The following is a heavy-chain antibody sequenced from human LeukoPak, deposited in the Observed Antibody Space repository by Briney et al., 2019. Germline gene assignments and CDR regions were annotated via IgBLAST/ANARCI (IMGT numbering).Heavy chain of an antibody. CDR2: MNPNSGNT. Sequence: ASVEVSCKASGYTFTSYDINWVRQATGQGLEWTGWMNPNSGNTGYAQKFQGRVTMTRNTSISTAYMELSSLRSEDTAVYYCARGRPYSSSWYWFDPWGQGTLVTVSS. CDR3: ARGRPYSSSWYWFDP. D-gene: IGHD6-13*01. V-gene: IGHV1-8*01. CDR1: GYTFTSYD. J-gene: IGHJ5*02.